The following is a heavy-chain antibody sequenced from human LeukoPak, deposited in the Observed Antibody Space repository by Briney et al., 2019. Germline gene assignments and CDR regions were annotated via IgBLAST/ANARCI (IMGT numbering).Heavy chain of an antibody. Sequence: PSETLSLTCTVSGGSISSSSYYWGWIRQPPGKGLEWIGSIYYSGSTYYDPSLKSRVTISVDTSKNQFSLKLTSVTAADTAAYYCARSSGWSNYYYYGMDVWGQGTTVTVSS. D-gene: IGHD6-19*01. J-gene: IGHJ6*02. CDR1: GGSISSSSYY. V-gene: IGHV4-39*01. CDR3: ARSSGWSNYYYYGMDV. CDR2: IYYSGST.